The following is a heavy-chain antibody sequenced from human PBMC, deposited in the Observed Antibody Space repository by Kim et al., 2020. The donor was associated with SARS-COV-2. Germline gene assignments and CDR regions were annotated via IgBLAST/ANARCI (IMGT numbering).Heavy chain of an antibody. D-gene: IGHD3-10*01. CDR3: TTGVTMVRGVIILFDY. Sequence: PVKGRFTISRDDSKNTLYLQMNSLKTEDTAVYYCTTGVTMVRGVIILFDYWGQGTLVTVSS. V-gene: IGHV3-15*01. J-gene: IGHJ4*02.